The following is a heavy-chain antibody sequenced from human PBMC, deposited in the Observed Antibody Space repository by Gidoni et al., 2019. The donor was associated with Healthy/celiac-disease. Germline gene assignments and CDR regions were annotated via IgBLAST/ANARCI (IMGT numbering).Heavy chain of an antibody. CDR2: INPNRGGT. CDR3: ARGGRYFDWKDAFDI. J-gene: IGHJ3*02. V-gene: IGHV1-2*02. Sequence: QVQLVQSGAEVKKPGASVKVSCKASGYTFTGDYMHWVRQAPGQGLEWMGWINPNRGGTNYAQKFQGRVTMTRDTSISTAYMELSRLRSDDTAVYYCARGGRYFDWKDAFDIWGQGTMVTVSS. CDR1: GYTFTGDY. D-gene: IGHD3-9*01.